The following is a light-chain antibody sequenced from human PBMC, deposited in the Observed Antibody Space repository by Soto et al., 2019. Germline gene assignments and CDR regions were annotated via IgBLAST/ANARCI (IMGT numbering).Light chain of an antibody. J-gene: IGKJ3*01. CDR2: SAS. V-gene: IGKV1-27*01. CDR3: QKYNRVPFS. Sequence: DIQMTQSPSYLSASVGDRVSISCRASQPISIYLAWYQQKPGMVPQLLIYSASTLQSGVPSRFSASGSGTNFTLTISSLQPEDFATYFCQKYNRVPFSFGPGTKVDLK. CDR1: QPISIY.